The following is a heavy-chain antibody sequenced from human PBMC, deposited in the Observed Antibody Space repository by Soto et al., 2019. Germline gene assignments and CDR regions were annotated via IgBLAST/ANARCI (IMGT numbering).Heavy chain of an antibody. J-gene: IGHJ4*02. CDR1: GFTFSSYG. CDR2: IWYDGSNK. V-gene: IGHV3-33*01. CDR3: ARDREQQLVQFFDY. Sequence: GSLRLSCAASGFTFSSYGMHWVRQAPGKGLEWVAVIWYDGSNKYYADSVKGRFTISRDNSKNTLYLQMNSLRAEDTAVYYCARDREQQLVQFFDYWGQGTLVTVSS. D-gene: IGHD6-13*01.